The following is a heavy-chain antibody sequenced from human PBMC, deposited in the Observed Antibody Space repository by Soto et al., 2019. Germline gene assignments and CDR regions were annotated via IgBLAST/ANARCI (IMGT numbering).Heavy chain of an antibody. J-gene: IGHJ6*02. CDR2: IIPIFGTA. D-gene: IGHD3-10*01. CDR1: GGTFSSYA. V-gene: IGHV1-69*13. Sequence: ASVKVSCKASGGTFSSYAISWVRQAPGQGLELMGGIIPIFGTANYAQKFQGRVTITADESTSTAYMELSSLRSEDTAVYYCARDEVVRGVTTYYYYGMDVWGQGTTVTVYS. CDR3: ARDEVVRGVTTYYYYGMDV.